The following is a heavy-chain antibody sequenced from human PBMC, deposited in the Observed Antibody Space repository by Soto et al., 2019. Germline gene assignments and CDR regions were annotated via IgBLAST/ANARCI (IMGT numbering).Heavy chain of an antibody. Sequence: QVQLVESGGGVVQPGRSLRVSCAASGFNFSTYAMHWVRQAPGKGLEWVAVISYNGGHEFYADSVKGRFTISRDNSKNTLYLDMRNLRVEEMAMYYCARDQRDKFSTGWYRIDYWGQGTLVTVSS. D-gene: IGHD6-19*01. CDR2: ISYNGGHE. CDR1: GFNFSTYA. J-gene: IGHJ4*02. V-gene: IGHV3-30*03. CDR3: ARDQRDKFSTGWYRIDY.